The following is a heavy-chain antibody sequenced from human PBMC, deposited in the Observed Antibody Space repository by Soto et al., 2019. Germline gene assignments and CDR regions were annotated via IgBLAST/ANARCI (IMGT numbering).Heavy chain of an antibody. CDR3: AKDPYTHHAFDI. V-gene: IGHV3-64*04. J-gene: IGHJ3*02. CDR1: GFIFSSFS. D-gene: IGHD4-4*01. Sequence: GGSLRLSCSASGFIFSSFSMHWVRQAPGKGLDYVAGISVNGGTYYGDSVKGRFTISRDNSKNTLYLQMNSLRAEDTAVYYCAKDPYTHHAFDIWGQGTMVTVSS. CDR2: ISVNGGT.